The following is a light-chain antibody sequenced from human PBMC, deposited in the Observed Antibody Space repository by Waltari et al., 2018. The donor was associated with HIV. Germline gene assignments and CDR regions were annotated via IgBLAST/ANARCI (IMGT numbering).Light chain of an antibody. Sequence: EVVLTQSPATLSVSPGDRAILSCRASQSGSNHLAWYQQKPGHAPRLLVYRVSTRAAGIPARFSGSWSGTDFTLTISSLHAEDFAVYFCQQIFSFPLTFGPGTKVDVK. V-gene: IGKV3-15*01. CDR1: QSGSNH. CDR2: RVS. J-gene: IGKJ3*01. CDR3: QQIFSFPLT.